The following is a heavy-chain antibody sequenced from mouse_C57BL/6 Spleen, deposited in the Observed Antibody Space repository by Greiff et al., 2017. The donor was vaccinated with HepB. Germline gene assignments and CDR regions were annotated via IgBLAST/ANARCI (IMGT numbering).Heavy chain of an antibody. CDR1: GFTFTDYY. Sequence: EVKVVESGGGLVQPGGSLSLSCAASGFTFTDYYMSWVRQPPGKALEWLGFIRNKANGYTTDYSASVKGLFTISRDNSHSILYLQMHALRAEDSASYYCARYRRYYHDYAMDYWGQGTSVTVSS. CDR3: ARYRRYYHDYAMDY. CDR2: IRNKANGYTT. J-gene: IGHJ4*01. D-gene: IGHD1-1*01. V-gene: IGHV7-3*01.